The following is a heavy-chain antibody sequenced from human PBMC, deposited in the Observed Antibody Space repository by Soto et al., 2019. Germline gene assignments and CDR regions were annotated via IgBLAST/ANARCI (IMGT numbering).Heavy chain of an antibody. D-gene: IGHD3-9*01. Sequence: GGSLRLSCAASAFTFSSYAMHWVRQAPGKGLEWVAVISYDGSNKYYADSVKGRFTISRDNSKNTLYLQMNSLRAEDTAVYYCARTPYDILTGNHYGMDVWGQGTTVTVSS. CDR2: ISYDGSNK. V-gene: IGHV3-30-3*01. CDR3: ARTPYDILTGNHYGMDV. CDR1: AFTFSSYA. J-gene: IGHJ6*02.